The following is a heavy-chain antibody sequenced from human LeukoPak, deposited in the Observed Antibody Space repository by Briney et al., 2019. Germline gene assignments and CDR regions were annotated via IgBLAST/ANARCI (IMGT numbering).Heavy chain of an antibody. J-gene: IGHJ6*02. CDR3: ARGPIQLRIHNAMDV. CDR1: GFTFGDHA. D-gene: IGHD5-18*01. Sequence: GGSLRLSCTASGFTFGDHAMSWVRQAPGKGLEWVGFIRSKAYRGTTEYAASVKGRFTISRDDSKSIVYLQMNSLQTEDTAFYYCARGPIQLRIHNAMDVWGQGTTVTVSS. V-gene: IGHV3-49*04. CDR2: IRSKAYRGTT.